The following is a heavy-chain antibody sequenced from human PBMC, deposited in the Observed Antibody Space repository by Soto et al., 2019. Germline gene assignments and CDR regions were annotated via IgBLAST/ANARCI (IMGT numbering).Heavy chain of an antibody. D-gene: IGHD2-15*01. CDR2: IYWDEDK. Sequence: QITLKESGPTLVKPTQTLTLTCTFSGFSLSTRGVAVGWFRQPPGKALEWLALIYWDEDKWYSPSLKSRLTNIDDTSKTQVVLTMPNMDSVDTATYYWVHRPRGYSYYFDFWGQGTLVTVSS. J-gene: IGHJ4*02. CDR1: GFSLSTRGVA. V-gene: IGHV2-5*02. CDR3: VHRPRGYSYYFDF.